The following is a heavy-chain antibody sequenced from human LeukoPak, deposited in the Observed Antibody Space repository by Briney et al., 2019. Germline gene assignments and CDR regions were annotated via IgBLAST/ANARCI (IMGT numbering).Heavy chain of an antibody. V-gene: IGHV3-21*01. CDR2: ITSSSSYI. J-gene: IGHJ6*03. D-gene: IGHD1-26*01. CDR3: ARDPYSGNYGDYYYYYMDV. CDR1: GFTFNTYN. Sequence: GGSLRLSCVASGFTFNTYNMNWVRQAPGKGLKWVSSITSSSSYIYYADSVKGRFTISRDNAKSSLYLQMNSLRDEDTAVYYCARDPYSGNYGDYYYYYMDVWGKGTTVTISS.